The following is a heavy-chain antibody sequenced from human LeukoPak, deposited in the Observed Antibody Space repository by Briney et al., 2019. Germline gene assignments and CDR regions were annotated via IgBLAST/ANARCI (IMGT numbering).Heavy chain of an antibody. CDR2: MNPNSGNT. D-gene: IGHD6-19*01. Sequence: ASVKVSCKASGYTFTSYDINWVRQATGQGLEWMGWMNPNSGNTGYAQKFQGRVTMTRDTSISTAYMELSRLRSDDTAVYYCARARRYSSGWYGWFDPWGQGTLVTVSS. CDR3: ARARRYSSGWYGWFDP. CDR1: GYTFTSYD. J-gene: IGHJ5*02. V-gene: IGHV1-8*01.